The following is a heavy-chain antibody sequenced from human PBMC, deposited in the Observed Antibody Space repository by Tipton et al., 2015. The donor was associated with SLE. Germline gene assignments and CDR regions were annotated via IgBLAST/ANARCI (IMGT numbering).Heavy chain of an antibody. D-gene: IGHD6-13*01. CDR1: GFTFSDYY. Sequence: GSLRLSCAASGFTFSDYYMSWIRQAPGKGLEWVSYISSSSSYTNYADSVKGRFTISRDNAKNSLYLQMNSLRAEDTAVYYCARDLYSSSWFFDYWGQGTLVTVSS. CDR3: ARDLYSSSWFFDY. J-gene: IGHJ4*02. V-gene: IGHV3-11*06. CDR2: ISSSSSYT.